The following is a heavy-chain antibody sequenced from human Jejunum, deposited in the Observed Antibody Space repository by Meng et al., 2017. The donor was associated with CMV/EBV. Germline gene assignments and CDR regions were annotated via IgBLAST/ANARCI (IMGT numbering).Heavy chain of an antibody. V-gene: IGHV3-30*02. Sequence: QVQVVDSGGGVVQPGGSLRLSCAASGFDFSRYAMHWVRQAPGRGLEWVAFIRYDGSSQYYADSVKGRFTISRDNSENTLYLQMSSLRAEDTAVYYCVKDVAYWGQGTLVTVSS. CDR3: VKDVAY. J-gene: IGHJ4*02. CDR2: IRYDGSSQ. CDR1: GFDFSRYA. D-gene: IGHD2-21*01.